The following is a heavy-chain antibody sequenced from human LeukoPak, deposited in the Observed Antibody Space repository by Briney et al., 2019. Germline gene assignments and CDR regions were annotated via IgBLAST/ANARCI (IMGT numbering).Heavy chain of an antibody. CDR2: INHSGST. J-gene: IGHJ4*02. CDR1: GGSFSGYY. V-gene: IGHV4-34*01. D-gene: IGHD2-2*02. CDR3: ARPNHKDHCSRTSCYRYFDY. Sequence: PSETLSLTCAVYGGSFSGYYWTWIRQPPGKGLEWIGEINHSGSTNYNPSLKSRVTISVDTSRNRFSLKLSSVTAADAAVYYCARPNHKDHCSRTSCYRYFDYWGQGTLVTVSS.